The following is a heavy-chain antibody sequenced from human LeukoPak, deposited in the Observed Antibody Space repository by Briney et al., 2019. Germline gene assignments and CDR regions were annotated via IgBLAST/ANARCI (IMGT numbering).Heavy chain of an antibody. Sequence: GEPPKISCKGSGYSFTSYWIGWVRQMPGKGLEWMGIIYPGDSDTRYSPSFQGQVTISADKSISTAYLQWSSLKASDTAMYYCARQTSSWYVHYYYYMDVWGKGTTVTVSS. J-gene: IGHJ6*03. CDR2: IYPGDSDT. V-gene: IGHV5-51*01. CDR1: GYSFTSYW. D-gene: IGHD6-13*01. CDR3: ARQTSSWYVHYYYYMDV.